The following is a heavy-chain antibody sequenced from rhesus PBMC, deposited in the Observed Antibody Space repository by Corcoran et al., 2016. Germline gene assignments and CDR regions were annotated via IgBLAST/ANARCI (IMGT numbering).Heavy chain of an antibody. Sequence: EVQLGQYGAAVKKPGASVKIPCKASGYTLPYYYQTGLRQSPGKGLEWMGRVDPEDGEAIREQKFQDIVTITSDTSTDTAYMELSSLRSEDTAVYYCTRGGTYCSSGSGCVLDYWGQGVLVTVSS. CDR2: VDPEDGEA. J-gene: IGHJ4*01. V-gene: IGHV1-111*02. CDR3: TRGGTYCSSGSGCVLDY. CDR1: GYTLPYYY. D-gene: IGHD2-15*01.